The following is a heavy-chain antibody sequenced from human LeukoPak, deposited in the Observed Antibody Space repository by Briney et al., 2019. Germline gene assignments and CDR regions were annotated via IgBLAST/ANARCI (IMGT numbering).Heavy chain of an antibody. CDR1: GGSVSSGNYY. CDR3: ARYYIGYCATTYCYIGGFDP. Sequence: SETLPLTCTVSGGSVSSGNYYWSWIRQPPGKGLEWIGYIYYGGGTNYNPSLKSRVTISLDTSKNQFSLKMRSATAADTAVYYCARYYIGYCATTYCYIGGFDPWGQGTLVTVSA. J-gene: IGHJ5*02. CDR2: IYYGGGT. V-gene: IGHV4-61*01. D-gene: IGHD2-2*02.